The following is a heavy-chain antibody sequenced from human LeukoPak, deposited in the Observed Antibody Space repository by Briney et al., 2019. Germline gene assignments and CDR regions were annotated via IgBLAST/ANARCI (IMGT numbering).Heavy chain of an antibody. J-gene: IGHJ6*04. Sequence: ASVKVSCKAFGYTFSSYYMHWVRQAPGQGLEWMGIINPTGGGNKRYAQKFQGRLTMTSDTSASTVYMELSSLRSEDTAVYYRARDGRYYGSGNYYGMDVWGKGTTVTVS. V-gene: IGHV1-46*01. D-gene: IGHD3-10*01. CDR1: GYTFSSYY. CDR3: ARDGRYYGSGNYYGMDV. CDR2: INPTGGGNK.